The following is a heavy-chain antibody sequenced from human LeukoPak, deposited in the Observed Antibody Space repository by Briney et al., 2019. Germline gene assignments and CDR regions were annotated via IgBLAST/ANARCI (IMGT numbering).Heavy chain of an antibody. Sequence: SETLSLTCTVSGGSISSYYWSWIRQPPGKGLKWIGNIYFTGNTNYNPSLKSRATISVDTSKIQFSLRLNSVTAADTAVYYCARPMIVGSKGAFDIWGQGTMVTVSS. CDR1: GGSISSYY. J-gene: IGHJ3*02. CDR3: ARPMIVGSKGAFDI. V-gene: IGHV4-59*08. CDR2: IYFTGNT. D-gene: IGHD3-22*01.